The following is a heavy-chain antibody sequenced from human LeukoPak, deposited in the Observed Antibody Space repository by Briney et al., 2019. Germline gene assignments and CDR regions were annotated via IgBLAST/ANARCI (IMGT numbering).Heavy chain of an antibody. Sequence: GGSLRLSCAASGFTFSSYAMHWVRQAPGKGLEWVAVISYDGSNKYYADSVKGRFTISRDNSKNTLYLQMNSLRAEDTAVYYCAKTSYSGYDYFLWCFDYWGQGTLVTVSS. J-gene: IGHJ4*02. CDR3: AKTSYSGYDYFLWCFDY. V-gene: IGHV3-30*04. CDR2: ISYDGSNK. D-gene: IGHD5-12*01. CDR1: GFTFSSYA.